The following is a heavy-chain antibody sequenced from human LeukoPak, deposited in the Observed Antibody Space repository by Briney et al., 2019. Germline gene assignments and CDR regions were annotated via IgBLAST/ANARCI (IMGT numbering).Heavy chain of an antibody. V-gene: IGHV1-24*01. CDR1: GYTLTELS. Sequence: GASVKVSCKVSGYTLTELSMHWERQAPGKGLEWMGGFDPENGETIYAQKFQGRVTMTEDTSTDTAYMELSSLRSEDTAVYYCATWEYSSGPFDYWGQGTLVTVSS. D-gene: IGHD6-19*01. CDR3: ATWEYSSGPFDY. CDR2: FDPENGET. J-gene: IGHJ4*02.